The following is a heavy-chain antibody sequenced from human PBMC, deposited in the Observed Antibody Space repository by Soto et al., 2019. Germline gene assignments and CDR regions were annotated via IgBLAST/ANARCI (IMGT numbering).Heavy chain of an antibody. Sequence: GASVKVACKASGYTFTGYYMHWVRQAPGQGLEWMGIINPSGGSTSYAQKFQGRVTMTRDTSTSTVYMELSSLRSEDTAVYYCATSGRQLPRGWFDPWGQGTLVTVSS. D-gene: IGHD2-2*01. CDR2: INPSGGST. J-gene: IGHJ5*02. CDR1: GYTFTGYY. CDR3: ATSGRQLPRGWFDP. V-gene: IGHV1-46*01.